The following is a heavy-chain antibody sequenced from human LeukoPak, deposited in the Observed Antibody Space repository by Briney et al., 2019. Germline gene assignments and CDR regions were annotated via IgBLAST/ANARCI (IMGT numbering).Heavy chain of an antibody. CDR3: ARGGSLLGYCSGGSCSGAFDI. D-gene: IGHD2-15*01. CDR1: GYTFTSYD. V-gene: IGHV1-8*01. J-gene: IGHJ3*02. Sequence: ASVKVSCKASGYTFTSYDINWVRHATGQGLELMGWMNPNSGNTGYAQKFQGRVTMTRNTSISTAYMELSSLRSEDTAVYYCARGGSLLGYCSGGSCSGAFDIWGQGTMVTVSS. CDR2: MNPNSGNT.